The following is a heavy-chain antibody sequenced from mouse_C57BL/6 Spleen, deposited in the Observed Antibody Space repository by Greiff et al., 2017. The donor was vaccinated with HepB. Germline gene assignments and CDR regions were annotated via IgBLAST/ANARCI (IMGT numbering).Heavy chain of an antibody. CDR3: ASPITTVVARGFAY. CDR1: GFTFSSYG. V-gene: IGHV5-6*02. Sequence: DVMLVESGGDLVKPGGSLKLSCAASGFTFSSYGMSWVRQTPDKRLEWVATISSGGSYTYYPDSVKGRFTISRDNAKNTLYLQMSSLKSEDTAMYYCASPITTVVARGFAYWGQGTLVTVSA. J-gene: IGHJ3*01. D-gene: IGHD1-1*01. CDR2: ISSGGSYT.